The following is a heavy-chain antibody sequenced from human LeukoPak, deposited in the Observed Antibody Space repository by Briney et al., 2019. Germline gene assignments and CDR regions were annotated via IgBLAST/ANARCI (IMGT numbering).Heavy chain of an antibody. CDR3: AKDLSSYYYGSGSYYPGYYYGMDV. CDR1: GFTFSSYG. CDR2: ISYDGSNK. D-gene: IGHD3-10*01. Sequence: GSLRLSCAASGFTFSSYGMHWVRQAPGKGLEWVAVISYDGSNKYYADSVKGRFTISRDNSKNTLYLQMNSLRAEDTAVYYCAKDLSSYYYGSGSYYPGYYYGMDVWGQGTTVTVSS. V-gene: IGHV3-30*18. J-gene: IGHJ6*02.